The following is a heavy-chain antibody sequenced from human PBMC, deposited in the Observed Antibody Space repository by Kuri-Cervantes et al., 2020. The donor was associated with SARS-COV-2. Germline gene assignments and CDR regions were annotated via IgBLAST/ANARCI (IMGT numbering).Heavy chain of an antibody. J-gene: IGHJ3*02. CDR2: ISGSGGST. V-gene: IGHV3-23*01. D-gene: IGHD6-13*01. CDR3: ARDAQLVDAFDI. Sequence: GGSLRLSCAASGFTFSSYSMSWVRQAPGKGLEWVSAISGSGGSTYYADSVKGRFTISRDNSKNTLYLQMNSLRAEDTAVYYCARDAQLVDAFDIWGQGTMVTVSS. CDR1: GFTFSSYS.